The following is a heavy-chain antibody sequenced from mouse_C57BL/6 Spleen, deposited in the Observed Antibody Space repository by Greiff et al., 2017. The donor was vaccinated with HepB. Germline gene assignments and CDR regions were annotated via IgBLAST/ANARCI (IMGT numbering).Heavy chain of an antibody. D-gene: IGHD1-1*01. CDR2: IYPRSGNT. CDR3: AREGIYYDGSFYAMDY. V-gene: IGHV1-81*01. CDR1: GYTFTSYG. J-gene: IGHJ4*01. Sequence: QVQLQQSGAELARPGASVKLSCKASGYTFTSYGISWVKQRTGQGLEWIGEIYPRSGNTYYNEKFKGRATLTADKSSSKAYMERRSLTSEDSAVYYCAREGIYYDGSFYAMDYWGQGTSVTVSS.